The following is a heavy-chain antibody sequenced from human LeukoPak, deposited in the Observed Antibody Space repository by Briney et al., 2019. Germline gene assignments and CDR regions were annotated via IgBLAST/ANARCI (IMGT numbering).Heavy chain of an antibody. CDR2: VKQDGSET. D-gene: IGHD5-18*01. J-gene: IGHJ5*02. V-gene: IGHV3-7*04. CDR3: ARAYSYAFEP. CDR1: GFTFSSYS. Sequence: GGSLRLSCAASGFTFSSYSMNWVRQAPGKGLEWVANVKQDGSETYYVDSVKGRFTISRDNAKNSLFLQLNSLRVEDTALYYCARAYSYAFEPWGQGALVTVSS.